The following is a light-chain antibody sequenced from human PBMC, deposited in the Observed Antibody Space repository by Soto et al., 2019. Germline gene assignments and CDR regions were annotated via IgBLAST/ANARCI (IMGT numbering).Light chain of an antibody. J-gene: IGLJ1*01. CDR3: SSYAGGNNLYV. CDR2: EVT. CDR1: SSGVGRYNY. V-gene: IGLV2-8*01. Sequence: QSVLTQPPSASGSPGQSVTISCTGTSSGVGRYNYVSWYQQHPGKAPKLMISEVTKRPSGVPDRFSGSKSGNTASLTVSGLQAEDEADYYCSSYAGGNNLYVFGTGTKVT.